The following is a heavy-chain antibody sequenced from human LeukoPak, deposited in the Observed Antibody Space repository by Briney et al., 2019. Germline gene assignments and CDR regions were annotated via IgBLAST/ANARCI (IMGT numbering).Heavy chain of an antibody. Sequence: ASVKVSCKASGYTFTAFGINWVRQALGQGLEWMGWISTNTGNPTYAQGFTGRFVFSLDTSVSTAYLQISSLKAEDTAIYYCARVSPNTVTAFGFWGQGTLVTVSS. D-gene: IGHD4-17*01. CDR2: ISTNTGNP. CDR1: GYTFTAFG. V-gene: IGHV7-4-1*02. CDR3: ARVSPNTVTAFGF. J-gene: IGHJ4*02.